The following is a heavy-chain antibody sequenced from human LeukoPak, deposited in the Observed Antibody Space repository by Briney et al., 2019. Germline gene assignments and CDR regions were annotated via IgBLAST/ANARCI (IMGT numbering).Heavy chain of an antibody. V-gene: IGHV4-34*01. CDR3: ARGGARDYYGSSGYPFFDY. CDR1: GGSFSGYY. J-gene: IGHJ4*02. CDR2: INHSGST. D-gene: IGHD3-22*01. Sequence: SETLSLTCAAYGGSFSGYYWSWIRQPPGKGLEWIGEINHSGSTNYNPSLKSRVTISVDTSKNQFSLKLSSVTAADTAVYYCARGGARDYYGSSGYPFFDYWGQGTLVTVSS.